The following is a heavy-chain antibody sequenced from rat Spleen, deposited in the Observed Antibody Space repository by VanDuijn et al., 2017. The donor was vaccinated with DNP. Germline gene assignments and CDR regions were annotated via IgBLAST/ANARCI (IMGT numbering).Heavy chain of an antibody. Sequence: EVQLVESGGGLVQPGRSLKLSCAASGFTFSDYYMAWIRQVPGKGLEWIASITGGGGTTSYPDSVKGRFTISRDDAKNTLSLQMNSLRSEDTATYYCASRAPGDYFYGGYFDYWGQGVMVTVSS. CDR1: GFTFSDYY. V-gene: IGHV5-25*01. CDR2: ITGGGGTT. CDR3: ASRAPGDYFYGGYFDY. D-gene: IGHD1-6*01. J-gene: IGHJ2*01.